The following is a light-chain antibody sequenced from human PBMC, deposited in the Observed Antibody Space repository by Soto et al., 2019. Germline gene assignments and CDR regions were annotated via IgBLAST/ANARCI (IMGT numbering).Light chain of an antibody. CDR2: EVS. CDR3: SSYTTSSTVV. V-gene: IGLV2-14*01. J-gene: IGLJ2*01. Sequence: QSALTQPRSVSGSPGQSVTISCTGTSSDVGGYNYVSWYQQHPGKAPKVMIYEVSNRPSGVSNRFSGSKSGNTASLTISGLQAEDEADYYCSSYTTSSTVVFGGGTKVTVL. CDR1: SSDVGGYNY.